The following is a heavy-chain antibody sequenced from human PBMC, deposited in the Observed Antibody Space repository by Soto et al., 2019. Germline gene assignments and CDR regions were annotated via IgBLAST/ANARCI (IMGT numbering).Heavy chain of an antibody. CDR1: GYTFTSYG. D-gene: IGHD6-13*01. J-gene: IGHJ3*02. CDR3: AREGIAAAGTMGEDAFDI. Sequence: QVQLVQSGAEVKKPGASVKVSCKASGYTFTSYGISWVRQAPGQGLEWMGWISAYNGNTNYAQKLQGRVTMTTDTXTXTXYMELRSLRSDDTAVYYCAREGIAAAGTMGEDAFDIWGQGTMVTVSS. V-gene: IGHV1-18*01. CDR2: ISAYNGNT.